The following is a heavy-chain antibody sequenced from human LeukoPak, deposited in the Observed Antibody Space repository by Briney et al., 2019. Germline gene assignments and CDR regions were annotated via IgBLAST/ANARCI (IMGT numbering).Heavy chain of an antibody. V-gene: IGHV5-51*01. CDR2: IYPGDSDT. D-gene: IGHD2-15*01. J-gene: IGHJ3*02. CDR3: ASRLGYCSGGSCSGGAFDI. Sequence: GESLKISCKGSGYSFTSYWIGWVRQMPGKGLEWIGIIYPGDSDTRYSPSFQGQVTISADKSISTAYLQWSSLKASDTAMYYCASRLGYCSGGSCSGGAFDIWGQGTMVTVSS. CDR1: GYSFTSYW.